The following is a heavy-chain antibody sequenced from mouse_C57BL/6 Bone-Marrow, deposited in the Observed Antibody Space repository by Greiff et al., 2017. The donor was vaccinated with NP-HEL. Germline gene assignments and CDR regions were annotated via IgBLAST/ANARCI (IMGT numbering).Heavy chain of an antibody. CDR3: ARVGYYQYYFDY. V-gene: IGHV5-16*01. J-gene: IGHJ2*01. Sequence: DVQLVESEGGLVQPGSSMKLSCTASGFTFSDYYMAWVRQVPEKGLEWVANINYDGSSTYYLDSLKSRFIISRDNAKNILYLQMSSLKSEDTATYYCARVGYYQYYFDYWGQGTTLTVSS. CDR2: INYDGSST. D-gene: IGHD1-2*01. CDR1: GFTFSDYY.